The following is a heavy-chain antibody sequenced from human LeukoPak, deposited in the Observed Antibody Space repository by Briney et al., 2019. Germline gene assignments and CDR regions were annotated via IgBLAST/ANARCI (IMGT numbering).Heavy chain of an antibody. CDR3: ARESSGWLYYYYYYMDV. D-gene: IGHD6-19*01. CDR2: IKQDGSEK. CDR1: GFTFSSYW. V-gene: IGHV3-7*01. J-gene: IGHJ6*03. Sequence: GGSLRLSCAASGFTFSSYWMSWVRQAPGKGLEWVANIKQDGSEKYYVDSVKGRFTISRDNAKNSLYLQMNSLRAEDTAVYYCARESSGWLYYYYYYMDVWGKEATVTISS.